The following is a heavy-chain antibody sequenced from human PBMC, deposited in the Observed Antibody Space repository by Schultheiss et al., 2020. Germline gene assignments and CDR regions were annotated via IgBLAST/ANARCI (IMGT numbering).Heavy chain of an antibody. J-gene: IGHJ4*02. Sequence: GGSLRLSCAASGFTFSSYWMHWVRQAPGKGLEWVANIKQDGSGKYYVDSVKGRFTISRDNAKNSLYLQMNSLRAEDTAVYYCARQRGDIVATIDYWGQGTLVTVSS. CDR1: GFTFSSYW. D-gene: IGHD5-12*01. CDR3: ARQRGDIVATIDY. V-gene: IGHV3-7*04. CDR2: IKQDGSGK.